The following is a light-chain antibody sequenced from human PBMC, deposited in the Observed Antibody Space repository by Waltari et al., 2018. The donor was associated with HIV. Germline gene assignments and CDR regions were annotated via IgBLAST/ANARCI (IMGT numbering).Light chain of an antibody. CDR2: RND. V-gene: IGLV1-47*01. CDR3: AAWDDMLNGPV. CDR1: SSNIGSNY. J-gene: IGLJ2*01. Sequence: SVLTQPPSASGTPGQRVPISCSGTSSNIGSNYVYGYQQLPGTTPTLLVYRNDQRPSEVPDRFSGSKSGTSASLAISGLQSEDEADYYCAAWDDMLNGPVFGGGTKLTVL.